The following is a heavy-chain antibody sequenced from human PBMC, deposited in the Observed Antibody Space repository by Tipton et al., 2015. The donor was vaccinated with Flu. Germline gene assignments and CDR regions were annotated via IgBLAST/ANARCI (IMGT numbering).Heavy chain of an antibody. V-gene: IGHV4-59*01. CDR1: GGSISSYY. CDR3: ARGRRDTAMVYFDY. CDR2: IYYSGST. Sequence: TLSLTCTVSGGSISSYYWSWIRQPPGKGLEWIGYIYYSGSTNYNPSLKSRVTISADTSKNQFSLKLSSVTAADTAVYYCARGRRDTAMVYFDYWGQGTLVTVSS. J-gene: IGHJ4*02. D-gene: IGHD5-18*01.